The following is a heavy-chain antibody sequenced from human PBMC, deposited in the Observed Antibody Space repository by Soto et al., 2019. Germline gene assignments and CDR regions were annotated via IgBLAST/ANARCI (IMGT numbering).Heavy chain of an antibody. CDR2: VYSGDIA. D-gene: IGHD4-17*01. Sequence: QVQLQESGPGLVRPSQTLSLTCTVSGGSLNSGGYFWSWIRQVPGKGLEWIGYVYSGDIAYYNPSLQSRVTISHDTSTKQFSLTLTSVTAADTAIYFCAREVMTSVTRGWFDPWGQGTLVTVSS. V-gene: IGHV4-31*03. CDR1: GGSLNSGGYF. J-gene: IGHJ5*02. CDR3: AREVMTSVTRGWFDP.